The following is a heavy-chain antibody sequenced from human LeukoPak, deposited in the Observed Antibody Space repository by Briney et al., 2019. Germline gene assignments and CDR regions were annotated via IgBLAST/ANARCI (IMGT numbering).Heavy chain of an antibody. CDR1: GYTFTGYY. CDR2: INPNSGGT. Sequence: WASVKVSCKASGYTFTGYYMHWVRQAPGQGLEWMGWINPNSGGTNYAQKFQGRVTMTRDTSISTAYMELSRLRSDDTAAYYCARGLRYYYDSSGYYISWGQGTLVTVSS. CDR3: ARGLRYYYDSSGYYIS. V-gene: IGHV1-2*02. J-gene: IGHJ5*02. D-gene: IGHD3-22*01.